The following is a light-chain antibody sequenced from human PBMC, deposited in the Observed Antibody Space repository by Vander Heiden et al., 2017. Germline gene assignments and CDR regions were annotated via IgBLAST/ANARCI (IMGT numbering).Light chain of an antibody. V-gene: IGLV1-44*01. J-gene: IGLJ2*01. CDR2: SIN. Sequence: QSVLTQPPSASGTPGQRVTISCSGSNSNIGSNTVNWYQHPPGRAPKLLIYSINRRPSGVPDRFSGSRSGTSASLVISGLQSEDEADYYCATWDGSLNAVVFGGGTKVTVL. CDR3: ATWDGSLNAVV. CDR1: NSNIGSNT.